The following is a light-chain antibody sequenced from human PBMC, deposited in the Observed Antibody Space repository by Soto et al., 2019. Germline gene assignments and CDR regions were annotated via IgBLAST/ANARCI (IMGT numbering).Light chain of an antibody. V-gene: IGKV3-11*01. CDR1: QSVSSY. J-gene: IGKJ4*01. CDR3: QQHSNWPPLT. Sequence: EIVLTQSPATLSLSPGERATLSCRASQSVSSYLAWYQQKPGQAPRLLIYDASNMATGIPARFSGSGSGTDFTLTISSLEHEDVAIYYCQQHSNWPPLTFGGGTKVEIK. CDR2: DAS.